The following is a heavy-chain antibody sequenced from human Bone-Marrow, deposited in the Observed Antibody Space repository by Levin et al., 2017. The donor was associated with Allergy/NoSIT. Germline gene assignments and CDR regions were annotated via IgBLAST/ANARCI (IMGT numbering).Heavy chain of an antibody. D-gene: IGHD6-19*01. CDR2: FDPEDGET. J-gene: IGHJ4*02. V-gene: IGHV1-24*01. Sequence: ASVKVSCKVSGYTLTELSMHWVRQAPGKGLEWMGGFDPEDGETIYAQKFQGRVTMTEDTSTDTAYMELSSLRSEDTAVYYCAPIKLSYSSGWYYFDYWGQGTLVTVSS. CDR1: GYTLTELS. CDR3: APIKLSYSSGWYYFDY.